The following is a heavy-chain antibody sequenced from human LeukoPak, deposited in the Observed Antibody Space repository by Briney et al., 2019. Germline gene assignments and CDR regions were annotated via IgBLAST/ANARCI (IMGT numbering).Heavy chain of an antibody. J-gene: IGHJ4*02. Sequence: GGSLRLSCAASGFTFDDYGMSWVRQGPGKGLEWVSSISSSSSYIYYADSVKGRFTISRDNAKNSLYLQMNSLRAEDTAVYYCARETQQQSFDYWGQGTLVTVSS. V-gene: IGHV3-21*01. CDR3: ARETQQQSFDY. CDR2: ISSSSSYI. CDR1: GFTFDDYG. D-gene: IGHD6-13*01.